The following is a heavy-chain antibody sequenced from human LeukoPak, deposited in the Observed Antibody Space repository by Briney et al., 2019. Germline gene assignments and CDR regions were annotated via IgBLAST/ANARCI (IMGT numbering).Heavy chain of an antibody. V-gene: IGHV4-4*02. J-gene: IGHJ1*01. CDR1: SGSITNNW. Sequence: SETLSLTCAVTSGSITNNWWTWVRQPPGKGLEWIGEISQSARTNYNPSLKSRVTLSIDKSRDQFSLTMISVTAADTAVYYCAGVRLGNTGLSEYFEYWGQGTLVTVSS. CDR3: AGVRLGNTGLSEYFEY. CDR2: ISQSART. D-gene: IGHD3-16*01.